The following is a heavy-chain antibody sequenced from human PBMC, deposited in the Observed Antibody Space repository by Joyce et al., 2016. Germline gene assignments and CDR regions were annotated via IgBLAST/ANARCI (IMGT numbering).Heavy chain of an antibody. D-gene: IGHD3-22*01. Sequence: QVHLQESGPGLVKPSGTLSLTCGVSGGPISSNFWWSWVRQSPVRGLAWIGEIHQSGATNYNPSFKSRVTISVDRSRNIISLTLTSVTAGDTAIYYCTRDPRKVVAGTLFGAFDVWGRGTMVTVSS. CDR3: TRDPRKVVAGTLFGAFDV. V-gene: IGHV4-4*02. CDR1: GGPISSNFW. J-gene: IGHJ3*01. CDR2: IHQSGAT.